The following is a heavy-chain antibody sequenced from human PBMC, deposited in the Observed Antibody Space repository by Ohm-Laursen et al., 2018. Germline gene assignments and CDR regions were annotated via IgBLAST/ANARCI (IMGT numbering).Heavy chain of an antibody. CDR1: GFTFSSYA. V-gene: IGHV3-23*01. J-gene: IGHJ6*02. CDR2: ISGSGGST. CDR3: AKGGDYYDFWSGYGSDYYYGMDV. Sequence: SLRLSYSASGFTFSSYAMSWVRQAPGKGLEWVSAISGSGGSTYYADSVKGRFTISRDNSKNTLYLQMNSLRAEDTAVYYCAKGGDYYDFWSGYGSDYYYGMDVWGQGTTVTVSS. D-gene: IGHD3-3*01.